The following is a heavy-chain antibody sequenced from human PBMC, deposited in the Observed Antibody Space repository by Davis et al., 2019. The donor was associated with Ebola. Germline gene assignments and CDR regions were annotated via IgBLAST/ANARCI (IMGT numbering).Heavy chain of an antibody. D-gene: IGHD4-23*01. CDR3: ARTPPGKIDY. V-gene: IGHV3-48*04. Sequence: GESLKISCAASGFTFSSYSMNWVRQAPGKGLEWVSYISSSSSTIYYADSVKGRFTISRDNAKNSLYLQMNSLRAEDTAVYYCARTPPGKIDYWGQGTLVTVSS. CDR1: GFTFSSYS. CDR2: ISSSSSTI. J-gene: IGHJ4*02.